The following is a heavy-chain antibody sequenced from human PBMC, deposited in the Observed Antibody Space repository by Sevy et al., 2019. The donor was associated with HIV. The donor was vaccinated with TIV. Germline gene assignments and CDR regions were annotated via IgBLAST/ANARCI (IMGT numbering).Heavy chain of an antibody. V-gene: IGHV4-39*01. CDR3: ARYLRGDIAGGFDS. CDR1: GASISSSSYY. Sequence: SETLSLTCSVSGASISSSSYYWGWIRQPPGKGLEWIGSIDYSGSTYYTPALKSRGTISGDASKNQFSLKLRSVTAADTAFYYCARYLRGDIAGGFDSRGQGALVTVSS. CDR2: IDYSGST. D-gene: IGHD4-17*01. J-gene: IGHJ5*01.